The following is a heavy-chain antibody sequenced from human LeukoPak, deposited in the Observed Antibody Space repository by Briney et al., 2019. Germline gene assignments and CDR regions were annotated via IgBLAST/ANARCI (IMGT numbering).Heavy chain of an antibody. D-gene: IGHD4-17*01. J-gene: IGHJ3*01. Sequence: SGGSLRLSCAASEFTFSRYSLHWVRQAPGKGLEYVSAISSDGGSTYYGNSVKGRFIISRDNSKNTLYLQMGSLRAEDMAVYYCAVKDFGDYEDAFDLWGQGTMVTVSS. V-gene: IGHV3-64*01. CDR3: AVKDFGDYEDAFDL. CDR1: EFTFSRYS. CDR2: ISSDGGST.